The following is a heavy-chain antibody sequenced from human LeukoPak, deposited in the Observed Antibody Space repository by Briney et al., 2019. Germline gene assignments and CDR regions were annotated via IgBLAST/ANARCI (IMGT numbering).Heavy chain of an antibody. D-gene: IGHD4-17*01. Sequence: GASVKVSCTTSGYPFTDYYLHWVRQAPGQGLEWMGGIIPIFGTANYAQKFQGRVTITADESTSTAYMELSSLRSEDTAVYYCARPYGDYVGSLLGGYYYGMDVWGQGTTVTVSS. CDR3: ARPYGDYVGSLLGGYYYGMDV. CDR2: IIPIFGTA. CDR1: GYPFTDYY. V-gene: IGHV1-69*13. J-gene: IGHJ6*02.